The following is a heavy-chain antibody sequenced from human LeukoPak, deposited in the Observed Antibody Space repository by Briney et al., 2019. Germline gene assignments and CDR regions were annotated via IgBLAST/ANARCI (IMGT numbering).Heavy chain of an antibody. V-gene: IGHV1-69*04. CDR3: ARASESFDY. J-gene: IGHJ4*02. CDR2: IIPIFGIA. Sequence: GASVKVSCKASGGAFSSYAISWVRQAPGQGLEWMGRIIPIFGIANYAQKFQGRVTITADKSTSTAYMELSSLRSEDTAGYYCARASESFDYWGQGTLVTVSS. CDR1: GGAFSSYA.